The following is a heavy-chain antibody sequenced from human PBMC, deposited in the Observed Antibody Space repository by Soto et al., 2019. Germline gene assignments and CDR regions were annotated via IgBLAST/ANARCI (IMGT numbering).Heavy chain of an antibody. J-gene: IGHJ4*02. V-gene: IGHV1-69*13. CDR1: GGTFSSYA. CDR2: IIPIFGTA. Sequence: SVKVSCKASGGTFSSYAISWVRQAPGQGLEWMGGIIPIFGTANYAQKFQGRVTITADESTSTAYMELSSLRSEDTAVYYCATGDSSGYYINIDYWGQGTLVTVSS. CDR3: ATGDSSGYYINIDY. D-gene: IGHD3-22*01.